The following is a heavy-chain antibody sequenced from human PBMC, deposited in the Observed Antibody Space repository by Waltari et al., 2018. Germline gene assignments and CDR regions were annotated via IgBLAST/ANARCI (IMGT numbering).Heavy chain of an antibody. CDR3: ARQREDGYNRGFDY. D-gene: IGHD5-12*01. V-gene: IGHV4-39*01. CDR2: IYFSGTT. CDR1: GGPISSSSYF. J-gene: IGHJ4*02. Sequence: QLQLQESGPGLVKPSETLSLTCTVSGGPISSSSYFWGWIRQPPGKGLEWIGSIYFSGTTYYNPSLKSRVTMSVDTSKNQFSLRLNSVTAEDTAVYYCARQREDGYNRGFDYWGQGTLVTVSS.